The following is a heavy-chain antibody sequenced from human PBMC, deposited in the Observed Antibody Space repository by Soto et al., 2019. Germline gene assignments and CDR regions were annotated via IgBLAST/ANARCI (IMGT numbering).Heavy chain of an antibody. D-gene: IGHD6-6*01. CDR3: ARRSESSTSSLYYYGLDV. CDR2: IDPSDSYT. V-gene: IGHV5-10-1*01. Sequence: GESLKISCQGSGYSFTNYWISWVRQMPGKGLEWMGRIDPSDSYTNYSPSFQGHVTFSADKSITTAYPQWSSLKASDTAMYYCARRSESSTSSLYYYGLDVWGQGTMVTVTS. J-gene: IGHJ6*02. CDR1: GYSFTNYW.